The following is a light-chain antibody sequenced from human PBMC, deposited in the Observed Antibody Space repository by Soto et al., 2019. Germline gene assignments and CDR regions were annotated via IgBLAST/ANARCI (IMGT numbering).Light chain of an antibody. CDR2: DTF. V-gene: IGKV1-39*01. Sequence: DIPMTQSPSSLSASLGDRVTITCRPSESIRNELNWFQQRPGKAPRLLIYDTFTLQSGVPSRFSGSVSGTEFSLTISSLQAGDSAIYYCQHSFTTPLTFGQGTKVEI. CDR1: ESIRNE. J-gene: IGKJ1*01. CDR3: QHSFTTPLT.